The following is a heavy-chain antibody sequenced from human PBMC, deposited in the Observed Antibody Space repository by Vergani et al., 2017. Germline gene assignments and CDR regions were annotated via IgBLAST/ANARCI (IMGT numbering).Heavy chain of an antibody. CDR2: IIPIFGTA. Sequence: QAHLEQSGSELKKPGASVKVSCKASGYTFTSYYMHWVRQAPGQGLEWMGGIIPIFGTANYAQKFQGRVTITADESTSTAYMELSSLRSEDTAVYYCARNLDPSIAAALTQPFDYWGQGTLVTVSS. CDR3: ARNLDPSIAAALTQPFDY. J-gene: IGHJ4*02. CDR1: GYTFTSYY. D-gene: IGHD6-13*01. V-gene: IGHV1-69*01.